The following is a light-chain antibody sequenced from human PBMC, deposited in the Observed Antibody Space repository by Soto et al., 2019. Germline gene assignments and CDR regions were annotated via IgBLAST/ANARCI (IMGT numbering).Light chain of an antibody. CDR2: EVS. J-gene: IGLJ1*01. V-gene: IGLV2-14*01. CDR1: SSDVGGYNY. CDR3: RSYTSSSTLGYV. Sequence: QASLTQPAYVSGSPGQSVTISCTGTSSDVGGYNYVSWYQQHPGKAPKLMIYEVSNRPSGVSNRFSGSKSGNTASLTISGLQAEDEADYYCRSYTSSSTLGYVFGTGTRSPS.